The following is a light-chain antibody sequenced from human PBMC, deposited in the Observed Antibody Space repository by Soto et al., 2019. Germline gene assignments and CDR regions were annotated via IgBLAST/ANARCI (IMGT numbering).Light chain of an antibody. V-gene: IGKV1-5*01. J-gene: IGKJ2*01. CDR3: QQYNSYSRT. Sequence: DIQMTQSPSTLSASVGDRVTITCRASQSISRWLAWHQQKPGKVPKVLIYDASRLESGVPSRFSGSGSGTEFTLTISSLQPDDFATYYCQQYNSYSRTFGQGTKVDIK. CDR1: QSISRW. CDR2: DAS.